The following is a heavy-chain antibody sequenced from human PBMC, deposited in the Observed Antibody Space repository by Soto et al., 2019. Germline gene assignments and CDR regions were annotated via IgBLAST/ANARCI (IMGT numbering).Heavy chain of an antibody. CDR2: IYWDDDK. J-gene: IGHJ4*02. V-gene: IGHV2-5*02. CDR1: GFSLSTSGVG. D-gene: IGHD6-13*01. CDR3: APRRAPGYSSSWYGY. Sequence: QITLKESGPTLVKPTQTLTLTCTFSGFSLSTSGVGVGWIRQPPGKALEWLALIYWDDDKRYSPSLKSRLTITKDTSKNLVVLTMTNMDPVDTATYYCAPRRAPGYSSSWYGYWGQGTLVTVSS.